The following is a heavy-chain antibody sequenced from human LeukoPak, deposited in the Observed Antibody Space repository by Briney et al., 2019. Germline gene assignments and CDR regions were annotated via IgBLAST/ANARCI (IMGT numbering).Heavy chain of an antibody. Sequence: GGSLRLSCAASGFTFSRYGMHWVRQAPGKGLEWVAFIRYDGSNKYYADSVKGRFTISRDNSKNTLYLQMNSLRAEDTAVYYCAKDSAGSGSYNYYYYYMDVWGKGTTVTISS. CDR3: AKDSAGSGSYNYYYYYMDV. J-gene: IGHJ6*03. V-gene: IGHV3-30*02. CDR2: IRYDGSNK. CDR1: GFTFSRYG. D-gene: IGHD3-10*01.